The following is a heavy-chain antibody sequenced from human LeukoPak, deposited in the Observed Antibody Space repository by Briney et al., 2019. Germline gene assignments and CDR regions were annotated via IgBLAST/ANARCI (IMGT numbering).Heavy chain of an antibody. J-gene: IGHJ4*02. D-gene: IGHD6-13*01. V-gene: IGHV3-72*01. Sequence: GGSLRLSCAASGFTFSDHYMDWVRQAPGKGLEWVGRTRNKANSYTTEYAASVKGRFTISRDDSKNSLYLQMNSLKTEDTAVYYCARNKGYSSSWTPFDYWGQGTLVTVSS. CDR2: TRNKANSYTT. CDR1: GFTFSDHY. CDR3: ARNKGYSSSWTPFDY.